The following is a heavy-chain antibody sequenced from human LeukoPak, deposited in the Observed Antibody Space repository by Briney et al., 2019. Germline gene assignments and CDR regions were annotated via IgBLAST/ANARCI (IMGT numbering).Heavy chain of an antibody. CDR3: ARESTYCSGGSCYRRPFDY. V-gene: IGHV4-59*01. CDR2: IYYSGST. CDR1: GVSISSYY. D-gene: IGHD2-15*01. J-gene: IGHJ4*02. Sequence: MSSETLSLTCTVSGVSISSYYWSWIRQPPGKGLEWIGYIYYSGSTNYNPSLKSRVTISVDTSKNQFSLKLSSVTAADTAVYYCARESTYCSGGSCYRRPFDYWGQGTLVTVSS.